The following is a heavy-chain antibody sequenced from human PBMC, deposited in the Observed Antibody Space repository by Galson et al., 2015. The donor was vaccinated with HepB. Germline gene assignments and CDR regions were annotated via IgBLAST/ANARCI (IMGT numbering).Heavy chain of an antibody. J-gene: IGHJ2*01. CDR2: FDPEDGET. CDR1: GYTLTELS. V-gene: IGHV1-24*01. D-gene: IGHD6-13*01. Sequence: SVKVSCKVSGYTLTELSMHWVRQAPGKGLEWMGGFDPEDGETIYAQKFQGRVTMTEDTSTDTAYMELSSLRSEDTAVYYCATKEGSSSWYGVWYFDLWGRGTLVTVSS. CDR3: ATKEGSSSWYGVWYFDL.